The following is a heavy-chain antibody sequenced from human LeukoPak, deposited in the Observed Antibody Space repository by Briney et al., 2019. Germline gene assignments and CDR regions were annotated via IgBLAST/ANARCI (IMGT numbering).Heavy chain of an antibody. J-gene: IGHJ4*02. CDR1: GGSISSSSYY. Sequence: PSETLSLTCTVSGGSISSSSYYWGWIRQPPGKGLEWIGSIYHSGSTYYNPSLKSRVTISVDTSKNQFSLKLSSVTAADTAVYYCARDRYHRGTPGYWGQGTLVTVSS. V-gene: IGHV4-39*07. D-gene: IGHD2-2*01. CDR2: IYHSGST. CDR3: ARDRYHRGTPGY.